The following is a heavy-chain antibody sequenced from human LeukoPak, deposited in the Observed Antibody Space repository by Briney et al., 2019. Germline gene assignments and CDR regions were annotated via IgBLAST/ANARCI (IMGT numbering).Heavy chain of an antibody. J-gene: IGHJ5*02. Sequence: SETLSLTCAVYGGSLSGYYWSWIRQPPGKGLEWIGEINHSGSTNYNPSLKSRVTISVDTSKNQFSLKLSSVTAADTAVYYCARAPLPRSWLDPWGQGTLVTVSS. CDR3: ARAPLPRSWLDP. V-gene: IGHV4-34*01. CDR2: INHSGST. CDR1: GGSLSGYY.